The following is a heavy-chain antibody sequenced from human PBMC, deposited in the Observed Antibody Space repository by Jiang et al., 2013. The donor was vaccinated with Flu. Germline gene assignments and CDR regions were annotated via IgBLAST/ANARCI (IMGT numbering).Heavy chain of an antibody. V-gene: IGHV4-61*01. D-gene: IGHD6-6*01. Sequence: GPGLVKLSETLSLTCIVSGGSVSSGSYHWSWIRQSPDKGVEWIGYIHYSGSTNYNPSLKSRVTISVDTSKNQFSLKLSSVTAADTAVYYCAIGGIGTRWGPASWGQGTLVTVSS. CDR2: IHYSGST. CDR1: GGSVSSGSYH. CDR3: AIGGIGTRWGPAS. J-gene: IGHJ5*02.